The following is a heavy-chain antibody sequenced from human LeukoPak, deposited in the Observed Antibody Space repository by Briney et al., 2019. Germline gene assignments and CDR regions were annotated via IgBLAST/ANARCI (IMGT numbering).Heavy chain of an antibody. CDR3: ARGSRGRTLDY. CDR2: IIPIFGTA. J-gene: IGHJ4*02. Sequence: GASVKVSCKASGYTFTSYDISWVRQAPGQGLEWMGGIIPIFGTANYAQKFQGRVTITTDESTSTAYMELSSLRSEDTAVYYCARGSRGRTLDYWGQGTLVTVSS. CDR1: GYTFTSYD. D-gene: IGHD1/OR15-1a*01. V-gene: IGHV1-69*05.